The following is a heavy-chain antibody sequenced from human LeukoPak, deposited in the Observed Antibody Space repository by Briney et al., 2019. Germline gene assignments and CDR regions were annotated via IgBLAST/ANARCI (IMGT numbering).Heavy chain of an antibody. Sequence: PGGSLRLSCAASGFTVSSNYMSWVRQAPGKGRGWVSVIYSGGSTYYADSVKGRFTISRDNAKSSLYLQMNSLRAEDTAVYFCAREIIGGASFLDYWGQGTLVTVSS. CDR2: IYSGGST. CDR3: AREIIGGASFLDY. V-gene: IGHV3-66*01. J-gene: IGHJ4*02. D-gene: IGHD1-26*01. CDR1: GFTVSSNY.